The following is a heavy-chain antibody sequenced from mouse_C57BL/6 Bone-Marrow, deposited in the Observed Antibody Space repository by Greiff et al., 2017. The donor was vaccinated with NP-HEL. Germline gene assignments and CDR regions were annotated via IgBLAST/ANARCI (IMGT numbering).Heavy chain of an antibody. CDR2: ILPGSGST. CDR1: GYTFSSYW. CDR3: AREGRTPVVAPDY. J-gene: IGHJ2*01. V-gene: IGHV1-9*01. D-gene: IGHD1-1*01. Sequence: VKLVESGAELMKPGASVKISCKATGYTFSSYWIEWVKQRPGHGLEWIGEILPGSGSTNYNEKFKGKATFTAETSYNTAYMQLSSLSSEDSAVYYCAREGRTPVVAPDYWGQGTTLTVSS.